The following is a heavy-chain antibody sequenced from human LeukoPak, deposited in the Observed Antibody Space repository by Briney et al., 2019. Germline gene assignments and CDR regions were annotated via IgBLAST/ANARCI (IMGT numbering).Heavy chain of an antibody. CDR3: ARKDGDY. CDR1: GASITSLH. J-gene: IGHJ4*02. Sequence: PSETLSLTCAVSGASITSLHWTWFRQPAGRGLEWIGLIYRSGSPLYHPSLQSRVAMSVDMTKNQLSLKLSSVTAADAATYYCARKDGDYWGQGTLVTVSS. CDR2: IYRSGSP. V-gene: IGHV4-4*07. D-gene: IGHD6-6*01.